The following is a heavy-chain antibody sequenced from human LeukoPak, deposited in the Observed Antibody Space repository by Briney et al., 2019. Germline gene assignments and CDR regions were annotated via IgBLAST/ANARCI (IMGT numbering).Heavy chain of an antibody. CDR1: GGSISNYY. CDR2: MYYSGST. Sequence: SETLSLTCTVSGGSISNYYWTWIRQPPGKGLEWIGYMYYSGSTSYNPSLKGRVTISVDKSKKQFSLKLSSVTAADTAVYYCARGFYDIRGFDVGGNFDYWGQGTLVTVSS. J-gene: IGHJ4*02. D-gene: IGHD3-22*01. CDR3: ARGFYDIRGFDVGGNFDY. V-gene: IGHV4-59*01.